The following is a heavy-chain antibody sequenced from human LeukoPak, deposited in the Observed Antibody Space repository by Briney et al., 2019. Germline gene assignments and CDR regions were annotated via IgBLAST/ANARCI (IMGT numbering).Heavy chain of an antibody. J-gene: IGHJ4*02. CDR3: ARLGPYDYVWGSYLRSRAAFDY. V-gene: IGHV4-34*01. CDR2: INHSGST. D-gene: IGHD3-16*02. Sequence: SETLSLTCAVYGGSFSGYYWSWIRQPPGKGLEWIGEINHSGSTNYNPSLKSRVTISVDTSKNQFSLKLSSVTAADTAVYYCARLGPYDYVWGSYLRSRAAFDYWGQGPLVTVSS. CDR1: GGSFSGYY.